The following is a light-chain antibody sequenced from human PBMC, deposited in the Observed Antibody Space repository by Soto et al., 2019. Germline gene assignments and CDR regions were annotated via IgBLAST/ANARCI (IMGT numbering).Light chain of an antibody. V-gene: IGKV1-39*01. CDR2: AAS. CDR3: QQSYSTPLT. CDR1: QSISSY. Sequence: DIQMTQSPSSLFASVEAKFTITCRASQSISSYLNWYQQKPGKAPKLLIYAASSLQSGVPSRFSGSGSGTDFTLTISSLQPEDFATYYCQQSYSTPLTFGGGTKVDIK. J-gene: IGKJ4*01.